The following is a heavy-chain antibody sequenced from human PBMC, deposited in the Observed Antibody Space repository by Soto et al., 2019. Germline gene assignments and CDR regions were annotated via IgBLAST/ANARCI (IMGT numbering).Heavy chain of an antibody. V-gene: IGHV1-8*01. D-gene: IGHD3-10*01. CDR1: GYTFTSYD. J-gene: IGHJ6*03. CDR2: MNPNSGNT. CDR3: ARGLATMVRGELYYYYYYMDV. Sequence: GASVKVSCKDCGYTFTSYDINWVRQATGQRLEWMGWMNPNSGNTGYAQKFQGRVTMTRNTSISTAYMELSSLRSEDTAVYYCARGLATMVRGELYYYYYYMDVWGKGTTVTVSS.